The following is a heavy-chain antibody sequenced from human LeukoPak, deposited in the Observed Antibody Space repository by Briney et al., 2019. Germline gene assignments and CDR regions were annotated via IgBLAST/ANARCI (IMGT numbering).Heavy chain of an antibody. V-gene: IGHV3-21*01. CDR3: ARGPIKTYSSSWYLEYYFDY. CDR2: ISSSSTYI. J-gene: IGHJ4*02. CDR1: GFTFSSYG. D-gene: IGHD6-13*01. Sequence: GGSLRLSCAASGFTFSSYGMTWVRQAPGKGLEWVSWISSSSTYISYADSVKGRFTISRDDAGNSLYLHMNSLRAEDTAVYYCARGPIKTYSSSWYLEYYFDYWGQGTLVTVSS.